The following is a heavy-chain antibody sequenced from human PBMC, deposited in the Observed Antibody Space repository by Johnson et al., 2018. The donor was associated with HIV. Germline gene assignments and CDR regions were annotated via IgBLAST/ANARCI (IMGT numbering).Heavy chain of an antibody. CDR3: ARDQRLIGYNFWSGYHVYAFDI. Sequence: VLLVESGGGLVQPGRSLRLSCAASGFTFDDYAMHWVRQAPGKGLEWVSGINWNGGSTGYADSVKGRFTISRDNAKNSLYLQMNSLRAEDTALYYCARDQRLIGYNFWSGYHVYAFDIWGQGTMVTVSS. V-gene: IGHV3-9*01. CDR1: GFTFDDYA. J-gene: IGHJ3*02. CDR2: INWNGGST. D-gene: IGHD3-3*01.